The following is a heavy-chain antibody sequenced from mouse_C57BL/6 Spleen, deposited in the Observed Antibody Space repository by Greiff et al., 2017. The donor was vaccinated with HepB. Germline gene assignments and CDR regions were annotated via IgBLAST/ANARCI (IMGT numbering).Heavy chain of an antibody. CDR3: ARPYYSNDPDY. Sequence: QVTLKVSGAELMKPGASVKLSCKATGYTFTGYWIEWVKQRPGHGLEWIGEILPGSGSTNYNEKFKGKATFTADTSSNTAYMQLSSLTTEDSAIYYCARPYYSNDPDYWGQGTTLTVSS. V-gene: IGHV1-9*01. D-gene: IGHD2-12*01. CDR1: GYTFTGYW. J-gene: IGHJ2*01. CDR2: ILPGSGST.